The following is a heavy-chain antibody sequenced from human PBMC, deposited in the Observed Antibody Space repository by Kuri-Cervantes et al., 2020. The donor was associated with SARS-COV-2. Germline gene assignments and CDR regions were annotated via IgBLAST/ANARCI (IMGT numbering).Heavy chain of an antibody. V-gene: IGHV4-4*07. CDR3: AGGYTGWISN. J-gene: IGHJ4*02. Sequence: GSLRLSCTVSGDSISSYYWSWIRQPAGKGLEWIGRIYISGSTNYNPSLESRVTMSIDTSRNQLSLRLSSVTAADTAVYYCAGGYTGWISNWGQGTLVTVSS. D-gene: IGHD2-2*03. CDR2: IYISGST. CDR1: GDSISSYY.